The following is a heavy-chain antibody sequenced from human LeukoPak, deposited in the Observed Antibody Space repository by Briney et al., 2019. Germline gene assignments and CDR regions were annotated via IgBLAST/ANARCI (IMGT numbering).Heavy chain of an antibody. D-gene: IGHD3-3*01. CDR3: ARDRLRGFWSGYFDY. V-gene: IGHV3-30*02. J-gene: IGHJ4*02. Sequence: GGSLRLSCAASGVTFSSYGMHWVRQAPGKGLEWVAFIRYDGSNKYYADSVKGRFTISRDNSKNTLYLQMNSLRAEDTAVYYCARDRLRGFWSGYFDYWGQGTLVTVSS. CDR2: IRYDGSNK. CDR1: GVTFSSYG.